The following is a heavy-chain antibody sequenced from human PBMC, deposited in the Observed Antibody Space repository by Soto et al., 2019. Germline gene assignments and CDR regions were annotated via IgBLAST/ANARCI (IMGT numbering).Heavy chain of an antibody. D-gene: IGHD5-12*01. CDR2: IWYDGSNK. V-gene: IGHV3-33*01. CDR3: ARDPRRDIVATIRSLDDAFDI. J-gene: IGHJ3*02. Sequence: GGSLRLSCAASGFTFSSYGMHWVRQAPGKGLEWVAVIWYDGSNKYYADSVKGRFTISRDNSKNTLYLQMNSLRAEDTAVYYCARDPRRDIVATIRSLDDAFDIWGQGTMVTVS. CDR1: GFTFSSYG.